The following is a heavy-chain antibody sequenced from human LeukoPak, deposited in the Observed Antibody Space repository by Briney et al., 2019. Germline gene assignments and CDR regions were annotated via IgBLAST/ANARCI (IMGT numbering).Heavy chain of an antibody. V-gene: IGHV1-2*02. CDR2: INPHTGGT. J-gene: IGHJ4*02. CDR1: GYTFTGYY. Sequence: ASVKVSCKASGYTFTGYYMHWVRQAPGQGLEWMGWINPHTGGTNYAQKFQGRVTMTRDASISTAYMELSRLRSDDTAVYYCARGSTARYYYDSSGYYRGAVDYWGQGTLVTISS. CDR3: ARGSTARYYYDSSGYYRGAVDY. D-gene: IGHD3-22*01.